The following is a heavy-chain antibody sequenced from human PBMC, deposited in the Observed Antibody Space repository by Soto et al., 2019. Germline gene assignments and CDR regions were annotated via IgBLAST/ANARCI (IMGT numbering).Heavy chain of an antibody. D-gene: IGHD6-6*01. Sequence: SGTLPISCTVSLVSRGRERYTRGVFCLSTGQGLEWIGSIHYSGRTYYNPSLKSRVTISVDTSKNQFSLKLSSVTAADTAVYYCARAIAARRKYYYYYGMDVWGQGTTVTVSS. V-gene: IGHV4-39*01. CDR2: IHYSGRT. CDR1: LVSRGRERYT. CDR3: ARAIAARRKYYYYYGMDV. J-gene: IGHJ6*02.